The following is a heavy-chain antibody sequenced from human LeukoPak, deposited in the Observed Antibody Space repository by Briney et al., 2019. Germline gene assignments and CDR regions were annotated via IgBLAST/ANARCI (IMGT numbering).Heavy chain of an antibody. CDR3: AKASGIAAAATGYYFDY. CDR1: GFTFSSYS. V-gene: IGHV3-23*01. Sequence: GGSLRLSCAASGFTFSSYSMNWVRQAPGKGLEWVSAISGSGGSTYYADSVKGRFTISRDNSKNTLYLQMNSLRAEDTAVYYCAKASGIAAAATGYYFDYWGQGTLVTVSS. J-gene: IGHJ4*02. CDR2: ISGSGGST. D-gene: IGHD6-13*01.